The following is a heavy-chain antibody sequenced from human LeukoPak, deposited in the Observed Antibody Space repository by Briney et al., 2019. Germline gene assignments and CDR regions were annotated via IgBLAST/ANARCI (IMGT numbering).Heavy chain of an antibody. Sequence: GGSLRLSCAASGFTVRNNYMSWVRQAPGKGLEWVSVISSGGSTYYADSVKGRFTISRDNSKNTLYLQMNSLRAEDTAVYFCATGERMVRGDGVDYWGQGTLVTVSS. D-gene: IGHD3-10*01. CDR2: ISSGGST. CDR1: GFTVRNNY. J-gene: IGHJ4*02. V-gene: IGHV3-66*01. CDR3: ATGERMVRGDGVDY.